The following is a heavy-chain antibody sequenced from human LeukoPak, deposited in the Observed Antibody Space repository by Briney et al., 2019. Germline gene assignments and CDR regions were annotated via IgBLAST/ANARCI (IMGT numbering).Heavy chain of an antibody. CDR2: ISYDGSNK. CDR3: AKDRTEWGDGYNPNYFDY. CDR1: GFTFSSYA. J-gene: IGHJ4*02. D-gene: IGHD5-24*01. Sequence: GGCLRLSCAASGFTFSSYAMHWVRQAPGKGLEWVAVISYDGSNKYYADSVKGRFTISRDNSKNTLYLQMNSLRAEDTAVYYCAKDRTEWGDGYNPNYFDYWGQGTLVTVSS. V-gene: IGHV3-30-3*01.